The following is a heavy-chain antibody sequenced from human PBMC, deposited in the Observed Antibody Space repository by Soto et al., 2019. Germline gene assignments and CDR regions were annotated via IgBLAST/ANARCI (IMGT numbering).Heavy chain of an antibody. V-gene: IGHV4-39*01. CDR3: ARRGSAVSVATGFDP. J-gene: IGHJ5*02. D-gene: IGHD1-1*01. CDR2: IYYIGNT. CDR1: GGSISTSTYF. Sequence: PSETLSLTCTVSGGSISTSTYFWDWIRQPPGKGLEWIGSIYYIGNTYYNPSLKSRVTISIDTSENQLSLRLNSVTAADTAVYFCARRGSAVSVATGFDPWGPATPVTVSS.